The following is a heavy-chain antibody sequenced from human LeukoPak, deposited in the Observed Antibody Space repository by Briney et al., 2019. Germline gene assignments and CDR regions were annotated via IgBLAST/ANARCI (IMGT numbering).Heavy chain of an antibody. Sequence: PGGSLRLSCAASGFTFSSYSMSWVRQAPGKGLEWVSDISGSGDSTYYADSVKGRFTISRDNSKNTLYLQMNSLRAEDTAVYYCAKQTIFGVVSYYFDYWGQGTLVTVSS. CDR3: AKQTIFGVVSYYFDY. J-gene: IGHJ4*02. V-gene: IGHV3-23*01. D-gene: IGHD3-3*01. CDR2: ISGSGDST. CDR1: GFTFSSYS.